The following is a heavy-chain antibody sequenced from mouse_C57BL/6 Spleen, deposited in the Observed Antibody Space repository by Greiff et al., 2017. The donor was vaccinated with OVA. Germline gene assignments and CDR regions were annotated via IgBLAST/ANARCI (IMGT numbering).Heavy chain of an antibody. D-gene: IGHD1-1*01. V-gene: IGHV5-4*01. CDR1: GFTFSSYA. CDR2: ISGGGSYT. CDR3: AREFFTTVVATGYFDY. J-gene: IGHJ2*01. Sequence: EVKLVESGGGLVKPGGSLKLSCAASGFTFSSYAMSWVRQTPEKRLEWVATISGGGSYTYYPDNVKGRFTISRDNAKNNLYLQMSHLKSEDTAMYYCAREFFTTVVATGYFDYWGQGTTLTVSS.